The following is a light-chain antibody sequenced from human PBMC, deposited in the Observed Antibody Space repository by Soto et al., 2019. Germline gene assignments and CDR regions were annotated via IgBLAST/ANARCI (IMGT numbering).Light chain of an antibody. J-gene: IGKJ5*01. CDR1: QDISKN. CDR3: SELYNPLSIN. V-gene: IGKV1-33*01. CDR2: DAS. Sequence: IQMTQSPSSLSASVGDRVTITCQASQDISKNLNWYQQKPGKAPKLLIYDASSLQTGVPSRFSGRGFTTNFSFTISQLPPEDVCNFYWSELYNPLSINLGQGNPPEIK.